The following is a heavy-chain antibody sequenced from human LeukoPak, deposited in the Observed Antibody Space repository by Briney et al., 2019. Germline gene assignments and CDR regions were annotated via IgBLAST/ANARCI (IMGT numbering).Heavy chain of an antibody. CDR3: AKGRRIVATIEPYFDY. Sequence: PGGSLRLSCAASGFTFSSNSMNWVRQAPGKGLEWVSSISSSSSYIYYADSVKGRFTISRDNAKNSLYLHMNSLRAEDTAVYHCAKGRRIVATIEPYFDYWGQGTLVTVSS. V-gene: IGHV3-21*01. D-gene: IGHD5-12*01. CDR1: GFTFSSNS. CDR2: ISSSSSYI. J-gene: IGHJ4*02.